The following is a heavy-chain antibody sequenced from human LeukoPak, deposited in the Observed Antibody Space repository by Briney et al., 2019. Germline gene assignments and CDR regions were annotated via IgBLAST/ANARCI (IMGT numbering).Heavy chain of an antibody. V-gene: IGHV3-30*18. CDR2: LAYDGTNE. CDR3: AKIAETSGSYGQGYDY. J-gene: IGHJ4*02. Sequence: GGSLRLSCAASGFTFSDYAMHWVRQAPGKGLEWVALLAYDGTNEYYTSSVEGRFTISRDNSKNTVSLQMNSLRVEDTAVYYCAKIAETSGSYGQGYDYWGQGTLVTVSS. D-gene: IGHD1-26*01. CDR1: GFTFSDYA.